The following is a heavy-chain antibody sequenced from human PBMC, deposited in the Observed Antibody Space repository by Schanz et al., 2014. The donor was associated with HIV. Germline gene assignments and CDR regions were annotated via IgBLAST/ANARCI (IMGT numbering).Heavy chain of an antibody. CDR2: INPNSGGT. CDR1: GYTFTGYY. Sequence: QVHLVQSGAEVKKPGASVKVSCKASGYTFTGYYMHWVRQAPGQGLEWMGWINPNSGGTNYAQKFQDRVTMTRDTSISTAYMELSRLRSDDTAVYYCARGTRVIAVAGERGYWGQGTLVTVSS. J-gene: IGHJ4*02. V-gene: IGHV1-2*02. CDR3: ARGTRVIAVAGERGY. D-gene: IGHD6-19*01.